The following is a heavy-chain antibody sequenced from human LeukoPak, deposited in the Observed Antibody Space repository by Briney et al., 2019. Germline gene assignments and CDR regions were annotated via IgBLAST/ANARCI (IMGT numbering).Heavy chain of an antibody. J-gene: IGHJ3*01. CDR3: AKGKVNHDGAFDL. V-gene: IGHV3-23*01. CDR1: GFTFSSYA. Sequence: GGSLRLSCVASGFTFSSYAMSWVRQAPGKGLEWVSAISGSGGSTYYADSVKGRFTISRDNSKNTFYMQMNSLRAEDTAVYYCAKGKVNHDGAFDLWGQGAMVTVSS. CDR2: ISGSGGST. D-gene: IGHD1-14*01.